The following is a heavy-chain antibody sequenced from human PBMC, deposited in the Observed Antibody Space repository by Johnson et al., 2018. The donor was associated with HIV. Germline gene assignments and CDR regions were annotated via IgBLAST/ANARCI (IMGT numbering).Heavy chain of an antibody. CDR2: IYNDGSRT. CDR3: ARRCSSSSCSHGAFDI. CDR1: GFTFSSYD. D-gene: IGHD2-2*01. Sequence: VQLVESGGGVVQPGRSLRLSCAASGFTFSSYDMHWVRQAPGKRPVWVARIYNDGSRTTYADSVRGRFTISRDNAKYTVDLQMNSLRVEDTAVYYCARRCSSSSCSHGAFDIWGRGTIVTVSS. J-gene: IGHJ3*02. V-gene: IGHV3-74*02.